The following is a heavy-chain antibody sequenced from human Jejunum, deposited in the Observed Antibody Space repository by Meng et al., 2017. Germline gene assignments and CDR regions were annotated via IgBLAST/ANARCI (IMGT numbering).Heavy chain of an antibody. V-gene: IGHV4-34*01. J-gene: IGHJ4*02. Sequence: QLQLLQWGAGLLKPSETLSLTCTVYGDSSTDYYWNWIRQPPGKGLEWIGEIHHSGSTNYNPSLESRVTMSGDTSRKQFSLRLSSVTAADTAVYYCARRIRGGSYLGWGQGTLVTVSS. CDR2: IHHSGST. CDR1: GDSSTDYY. CDR3: ARRIRGGSYLG. D-gene: IGHD1-26*01.